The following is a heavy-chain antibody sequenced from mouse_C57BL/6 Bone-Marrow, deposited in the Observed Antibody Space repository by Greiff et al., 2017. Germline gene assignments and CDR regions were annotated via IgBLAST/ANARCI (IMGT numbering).Heavy chain of an antibody. CDR1: GYSITSGYY. CDR2: ISYDGSN. D-gene: IGHD1-1*01. Sequence: EVKLQESGPGLVKPSQSLSLTCSVTGYSITSGYYWNWIRQFPGNKLEWMGYISYDGSNNYNPSLKNRISITRDTSKNQFFLKLNSVTTEDTATYYCASGHYGSSYGFDYWGQGTTLTVSS. V-gene: IGHV3-6*01. J-gene: IGHJ2*01. CDR3: ASGHYGSSYGFDY.